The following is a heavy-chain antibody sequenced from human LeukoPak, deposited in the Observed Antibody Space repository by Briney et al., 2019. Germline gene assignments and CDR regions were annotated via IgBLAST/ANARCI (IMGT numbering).Heavy chain of an antibody. CDR2: ISSSSSYI. D-gene: IGHD3-10*01. CDR1: GFTFSSYS. Sequence: GGSLRLSCAASGFTFSSYSMNWVRQAPGKGLEWVSSISSSSSYIYYADSVKGRFTISRDNAKNSLYLQMNSLRAEDTAVYYCARDHSILGGSGSYYNVWGQGTLVTVSS. J-gene: IGHJ4*02. V-gene: IGHV3-21*01. CDR3: ARDHSILGGSGSYYNV.